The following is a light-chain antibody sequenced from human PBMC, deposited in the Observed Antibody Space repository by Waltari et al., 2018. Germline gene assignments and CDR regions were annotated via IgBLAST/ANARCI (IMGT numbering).Light chain of an antibody. Sequence: EIVLTQSPATLSLSPGESATLSCRASQSVRRNLAWYQQKPGQAPRLLIYAASNTATGIPARFSGSGSGTDFTLSISSREAEDFAVYYCQRRSNWPRVTFGQGTRLEIK. J-gene: IGKJ5*01. V-gene: IGKV3-11*01. CDR2: AAS. CDR1: QSVRRN. CDR3: QRRSNWPRVT.